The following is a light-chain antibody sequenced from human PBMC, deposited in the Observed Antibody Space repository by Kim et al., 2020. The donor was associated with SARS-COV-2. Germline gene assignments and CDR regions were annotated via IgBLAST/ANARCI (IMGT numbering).Light chain of an antibody. CDR1: QSLRASY. CDR2: ASS. Sequence: SPGQRATLSCTAGQSLRASYLAWYQQRPGQPPRLLIYASSTRAAGVPDRFSVSGSGTDFTLTISRLEPEDFALYYCHQYASSPITFGQGTRLEIK. CDR3: HQYASSPIT. V-gene: IGKV3-20*01. J-gene: IGKJ5*01.